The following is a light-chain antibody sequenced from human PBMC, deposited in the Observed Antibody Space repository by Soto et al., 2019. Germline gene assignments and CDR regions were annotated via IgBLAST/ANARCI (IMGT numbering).Light chain of an antibody. CDR1: QSVNSSY. Sequence: EIGLTQSPGTLSLSPGERATLSCRARQSVNSSYLAWYQQKPGQAPRLLIYGASSRATGIPDRFSGSGSGTDFTLTISRLEPEDFAVYYCQQYGSSPLITFGQGTRLEIK. CDR3: QQYGSSPLIT. J-gene: IGKJ5*01. V-gene: IGKV3-20*01. CDR2: GAS.